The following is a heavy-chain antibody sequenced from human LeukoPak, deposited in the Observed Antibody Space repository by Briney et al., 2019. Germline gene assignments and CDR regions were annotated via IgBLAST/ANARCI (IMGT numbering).Heavy chain of an antibody. D-gene: IGHD6-13*01. CDR1: GFTFSSYV. V-gene: IGHV3-23*01. Sequence: GGSLRLSCAASGFTFSSYVMSWVRQAPGKGLEWVSGISGSGGSTYSADSVKGRFTISRDNSKNTLYLQMSSLRAEDTAVYYCARDFTGYSSSWYYYYYGMDVWGQGTTVTVSS. J-gene: IGHJ6*02. CDR2: ISGSGGST. CDR3: ARDFTGYSSSWYYYYYGMDV.